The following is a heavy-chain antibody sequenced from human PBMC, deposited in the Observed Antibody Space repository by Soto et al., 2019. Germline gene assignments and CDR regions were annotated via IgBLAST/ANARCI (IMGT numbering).Heavy chain of an antibody. CDR2: IYYSGST. Sequence: SETLSLTCTVSGGSISSSSYYRGWIRQPPGKGLEWIGSIYYSGSTYYNPSLKSRVTISVDTSKNQFSLKLSSVTAADTAVYYCARQKQQLRFRPFDPWGQGTLVTVSS. D-gene: IGHD6-13*01. J-gene: IGHJ5*02. V-gene: IGHV4-39*01. CDR3: ARQKQQLRFRPFDP. CDR1: GGSISSSSYY.